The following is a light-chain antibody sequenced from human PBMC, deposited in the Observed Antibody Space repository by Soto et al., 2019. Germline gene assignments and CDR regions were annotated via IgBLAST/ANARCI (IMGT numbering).Light chain of an antibody. CDR3: QHYGSSLSIT. CDR1: QSVSSNY. V-gene: IGKV3-20*01. J-gene: IGKJ5*01. Sequence: ESVLTQSPGTLSLSPGERATLSCRASQSVSSNYLAWYQHKPGQAPRLLIYVASSRATGIPDRFSGSGSGTDLTLTISRLEPEDFAVYYCQHYGSSLSITFGQGTRLEIK. CDR2: VAS.